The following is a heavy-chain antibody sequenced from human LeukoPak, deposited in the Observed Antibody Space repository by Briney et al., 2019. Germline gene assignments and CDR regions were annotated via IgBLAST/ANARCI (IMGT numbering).Heavy chain of an antibody. CDR1: GYTFTSYY. V-gene: IGHV1-46*01. Sequence: ASVKVSCKASGYTFTSYYMHWVRQAPGQGLEWMGIINPSGGSTSYAQKFHGRVTMTRDTSTSTVYMELSSLRSEDTPVYYCARVVNRYFDRPPRGGWFDPWGQGTLVTVSS. CDR3: ARVVNRYFDRPPRGGWFDP. D-gene: IGHD3-9*01. J-gene: IGHJ5*02. CDR2: INPSGGST.